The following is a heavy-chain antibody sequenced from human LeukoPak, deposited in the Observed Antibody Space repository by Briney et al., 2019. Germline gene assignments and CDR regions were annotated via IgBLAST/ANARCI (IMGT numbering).Heavy chain of an antibody. J-gene: IGHJ4*02. CDR1: GFTFTSSA. Sequence: SVKVSCKASGFTFTSSAVQWVRQARGQRLEWIGWIFVGSGNTNYAQKFQERVTITRDMSTSTAYMELSSLRSEDTAVYYCAASPDYYDSSGYSYYFDYWGQGTLVTVSS. CDR3: AASPDYYDSSGYSYYFDY. CDR2: IFVGSGNT. V-gene: IGHV1-58*01. D-gene: IGHD3-22*01.